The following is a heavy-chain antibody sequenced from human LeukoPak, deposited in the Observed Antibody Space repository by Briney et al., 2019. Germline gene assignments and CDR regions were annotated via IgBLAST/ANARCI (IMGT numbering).Heavy chain of an antibody. V-gene: IGHV1-69*13. J-gene: IGHJ5*02. CDR2: IIPIFGTA. CDR3: ARVCPLGFDGSGGHNWFDP. D-gene: IGHD3-10*01. CDR1: GGTFSSYA. Sequence: ASVKVSCKASGGTFSSYAISWVRQAPGQGLEWMGGIIPIFGTANYAQKFQGRVTITADESTSTAYMELSSLRSEDTAVYYCARVCPLGFDGSGGHNWFDPWGQGTLVTVSS.